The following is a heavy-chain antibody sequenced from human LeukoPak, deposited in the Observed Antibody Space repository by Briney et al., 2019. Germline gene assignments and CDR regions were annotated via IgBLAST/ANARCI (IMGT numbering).Heavy chain of an antibody. J-gene: IGHJ4*02. CDR3: ARVSGGLWSGYDY. Sequence: SETLSLTCTVSGGSISSSGYYWGWIRQPPGTGLERIGSMYHSGSTYYNPSLKSRVTISVDTSKNQFSLKLSSVTAADTAVYYCARVSGGLWSGYDYWGQGTLVTVSS. CDR1: GGSISSSGYY. CDR2: MYHSGST. V-gene: IGHV4-39*01. D-gene: IGHD3-3*01.